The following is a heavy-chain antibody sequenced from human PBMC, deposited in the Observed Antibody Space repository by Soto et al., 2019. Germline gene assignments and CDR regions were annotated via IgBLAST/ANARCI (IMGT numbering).Heavy chain of an antibody. CDR2: IIPILGIA. J-gene: IGHJ4*02. CDR3: ARVGSVAAAGTRDDY. Sequence: ASVKVSCKASGGTFSSYTISWVRQAPGQGLEWMGRIIPILGIANYAQKFQGRVTITADKSTSTAYMELSSLRSEDTAVYYCARVGSVAAAGTRDDYWGQGTLVTVSS. V-gene: IGHV1-69*02. D-gene: IGHD6-13*01. CDR1: GGTFSSYT.